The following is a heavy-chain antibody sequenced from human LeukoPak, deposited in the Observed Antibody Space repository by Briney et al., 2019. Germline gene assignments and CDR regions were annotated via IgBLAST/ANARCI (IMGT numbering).Heavy chain of an antibody. J-gene: IGHJ4*02. V-gene: IGHV3-21*01. CDR2: ISSSSSYI. CDR3: ARPHYYDSSGYQPFDY. D-gene: IGHD3-22*01. CDR1: GFTFSSYA. Sequence: TGGSLRLSCAASGFTFSSYAMSWVRQAPGKGLEWVSSISSSSSYIYYADSVKGRFTISRDNVKNSLYLQMNSLRAEDTAVYYCARPHYYDSSGYQPFDYWGQGTLVTVSS.